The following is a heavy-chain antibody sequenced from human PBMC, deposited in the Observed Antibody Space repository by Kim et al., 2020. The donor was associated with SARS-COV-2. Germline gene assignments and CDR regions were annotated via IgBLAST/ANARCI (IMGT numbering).Heavy chain of an antibody. CDR1: GGTFSSYA. D-gene: IGHD6-13*01. CDR2: IIPIFGTA. V-gene: IGHV1-69*13. CDR3: AREGDQTAAAGLTPYYYGMDV. J-gene: IGHJ6*02. Sequence: SVKVSCKASGGTFSSYAISWVRQAPGQGLEWMGGIIPIFGTANYAQKFQGRVTITADESTSTAYMELSSLRSEDTAVYYCAREGDQTAAAGLTPYYYGMDVWGQGTTVTVSS.